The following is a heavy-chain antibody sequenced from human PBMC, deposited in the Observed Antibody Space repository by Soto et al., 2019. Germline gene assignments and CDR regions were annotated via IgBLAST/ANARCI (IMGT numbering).Heavy chain of an antibody. CDR1: GYRFANYW. CDR2: IYPGDSDT. V-gene: IGHV5-51*01. CDR3: ARIGDAGRGKYYFYYGLDV. D-gene: IGHD3-10*01. Sequence: PXESVKSSCEGYGYRFANYWIGWVRRIPGKGLEWMGIIYPGDSDTRYSPSFQGQVTISVDKSFSTAYLQWSSLKASDSATYYCARIGDAGRGKYYFYYGLDVWGQGTTVTVSS. J-gene: IGHJ6*02.